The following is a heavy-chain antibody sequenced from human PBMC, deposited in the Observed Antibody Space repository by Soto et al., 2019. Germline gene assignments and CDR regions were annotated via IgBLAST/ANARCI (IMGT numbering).Heavy chain of an antibody. CDR1: GFALTSIGEG. Sequence: QITLKESGPTLVKPTQTLTLTCTFSGFALTSIGEGVGWIRQPPGKALEWLALVYWDDDKRYNPSLRSRLTITTDTSKKQVVLTMTNMDPVDTATYYCVQSRCGGDCLTFYSSHAYYGLDVWGQGTTVTVSS. J-gene: IGHJ6*02. D-gene: IGHD2-21*02. CDR2: VYWDDDK. V-gene: IGHV2-5*02. CDR3: VQSRCGGDCLTFYSSHAYYGLDV.